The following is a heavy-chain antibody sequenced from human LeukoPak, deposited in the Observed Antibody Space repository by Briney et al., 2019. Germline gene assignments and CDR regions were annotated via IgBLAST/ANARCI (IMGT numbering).Heavy chain of an antibody. CDR2: IYYSGST. CDR3: ARLIQRRWLGDY. V-gene: IGHV4-59*01. J-gene: IGHJ4*02. D-gene: IGHD3-22*01. CDR1: GGSISSYY. Sequence: SETLSLTCTVSGGSISSYYWSWIRQPPGKGLEWIGYIYYSGSTNYNPSLKSRVTISVDTSKNQFSLKLSSVTAADTAVYYCARLIQRRWLGDYWGQGTLVTVSS.